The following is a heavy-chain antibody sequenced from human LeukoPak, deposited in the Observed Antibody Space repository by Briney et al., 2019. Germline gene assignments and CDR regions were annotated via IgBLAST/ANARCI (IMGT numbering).Heavy chain of an antibody. CDR1: GFTFSNAW. D-gene: IGHD6-19*01. CDR3: ARLGSGWSVDY. Sequence: GGSLRLSCAASGFTFSNAWMSWVRQAPGKGLEWVSVIYGGGSTYYTDSVKGRFTISRDNSKNTLYLQMNSLRAEDTAVYYCARLGSGWSVDYWGQGTLVTVSS. CDR2: IYGGGST. J-gene: IGHJ4*02. V-gene: IGHV3-66*04.